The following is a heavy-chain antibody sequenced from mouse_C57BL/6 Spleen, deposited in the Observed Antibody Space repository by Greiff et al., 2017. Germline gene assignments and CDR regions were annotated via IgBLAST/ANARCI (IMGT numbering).Heavy chain of an antibody. Sequence: VQLQQSGAELVKPGASVKISCKASGYAFSSYWMNWVKQRPGKGLEWIGQIYPGDGDTNYNGKFKGKATLTADKSSSTAYMQLSSLTSEDSAVYFCAREGSNWDRAMDYWGQGTSVTVSS. CDR3: AREGSNWDRAMDY. J-gene: IGHJ4*01. V-gene: IGHV1-80*01. D-gene: IGHD4-1*01. CDR1: GYAFSSYW. CDR2: IYPGDGDT.